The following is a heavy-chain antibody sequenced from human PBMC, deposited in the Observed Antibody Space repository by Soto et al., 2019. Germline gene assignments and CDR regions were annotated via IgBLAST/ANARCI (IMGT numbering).Heavy chain of an antibody. CDR3: AKRSPRGTYYFDY. Sequence: PRGSLRLSCAASGFAFSNFAMSWVRQAPGRGLEWVSTLSYSGSSTLYADSVKGRFTISRDNSKNTLYLEMNSLRAEDTAVYFCAKRSPRGTYYFDYWGQGTLVTVSS. D-gene: IGHD3-10*01. CDR2: LSYSGSST. CDR1: GFAFSNFA. J-gene: IGHJ4*02. V-gene: IGHV3-23*01.